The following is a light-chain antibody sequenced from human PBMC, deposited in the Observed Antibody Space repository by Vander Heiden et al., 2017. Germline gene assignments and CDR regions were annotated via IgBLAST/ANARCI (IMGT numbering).Light chain of an antibody. J-gene: IGLJ2*01. CDR1: SSQHGNNF. CDR3: ATWDDSLSSVI. V-gene: IGLV1-47*01. Sequence: QPVLTQPPSASGTPGQSVTISCSVDSSQHGNNFGHWYQQRPGTAPKRLSCRNNQRPSGVPDRFSGSKSGTSASLAISGLRSEDEADYFCATWDDSLSSVIFGGGTNLTVL. CDR2: RNN.